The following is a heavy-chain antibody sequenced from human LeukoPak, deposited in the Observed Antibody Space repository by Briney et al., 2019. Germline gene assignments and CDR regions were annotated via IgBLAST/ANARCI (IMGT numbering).Heavy chain of an antibody. CDR3: ARAGGWGYSSSSGYYFDY. V-gene: IGHV3-64*01. Sequence: GGSLRLACAASGFTFSSYAMLWVRQAPGKVLEYVSAISSNGGSTYYANSVKGRFTISRDNSKNTLYLQMGSLRAEDMAVYYCARAGGWGYSSSSGYYFDYWGQGTLVTVSS. CDR2: ISSNGGST. J-gene: IGHJ4*02. D-gene: IGHD6-6*01. CDR1: GFTFSSYA.